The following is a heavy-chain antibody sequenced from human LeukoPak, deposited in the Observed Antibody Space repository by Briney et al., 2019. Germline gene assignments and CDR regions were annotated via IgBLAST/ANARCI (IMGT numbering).Heavy chain of an antibody. J-gene: IGHJ4*02. CDR2: ISSSSSYI. CDR3: TRDPTQYLRYGYFDY. Sequence: GGPLRLSCAASGFTFSSYSMNWVRQAPGKGLEWVSSISSSSSYIYYADSVKGRFTISRDNAKNSLYLQMNSLRAEDTAVYYCTRDPTQYLRYGYFDYWGQGTLVTVSS. V-gene: IGHV3-21*01. D-gene: IGHD4-11*01. CDR1: GFTFSSYS.